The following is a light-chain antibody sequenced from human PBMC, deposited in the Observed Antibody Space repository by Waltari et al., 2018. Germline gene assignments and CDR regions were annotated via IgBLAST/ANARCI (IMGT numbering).Light chain of an antibody. CDR2: QDN. Sequence: SYELTQPPSVSVSPGQTATITCSGDKLGDQYTSWYQQRPGQSPVMVIYQDNERPSGIPDRFSGSNSGNTATLTISETQAMDEADYFCQAWDNSVGVFGGGTKLTVL. CDR3: QAWDNSVGV. CDR1: KLGDQY. V-gene: IGLV3-1*01. J-gene: IGLJ3*02.